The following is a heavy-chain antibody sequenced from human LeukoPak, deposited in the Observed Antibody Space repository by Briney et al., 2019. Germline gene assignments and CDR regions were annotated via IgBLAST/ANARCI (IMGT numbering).Heavy chain of an antibody. V-gene: IGHV4-39*07. Sequence: PSETLSLTCTVSGGSISSSSYYWGWIRQPPGKGLEWIGSIYYSGSTYYNPSLKSRVTISVDTSKNQFSLKLSSVTAADTAVYYCARDSYGDYFFDSWGPETLVTVSS. D-gene: IGHD4-17*01. CDR3: ARDSYGDYFFDS. CDR2: IYYSGST. CDR1: GGSISSSSYY. J-gene: IGHJ4*02.